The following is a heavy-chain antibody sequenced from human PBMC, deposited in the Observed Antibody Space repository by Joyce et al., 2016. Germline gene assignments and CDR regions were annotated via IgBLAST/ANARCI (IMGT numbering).Heavy chain of an antibody. V-gene: IGHV4-61*02. Sequence: QVHLQESGPGLVKPSQTLSLTCTVSGVSISSTNYYWIWIRQPAGKGLEWIGRIHTSESTKYNSSLKSRVTISVDTSTNQFSLKLTSVTAADAAVYYCARGKFDSVWGSYPTDYWGQGTLVTVSS. CDR1: GVSISSTNYY. D-gene: IGHD3-16*01. CDR2: IHTSEST. J-gene: IGHJ4*02. CDR3: ARGKFDSVWGSYPTDY.